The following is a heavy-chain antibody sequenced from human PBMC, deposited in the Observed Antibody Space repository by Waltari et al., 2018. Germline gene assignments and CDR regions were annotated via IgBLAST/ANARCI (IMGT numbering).Heavy chain of an antibody. J-gene: IGHJ3*02. CDR1: GGSFSGYH. V-gene: IGHV4-34*01. D-gene: IGHD2-2*01. Sequence: QVQLQQWGAGLLTPSETLSLTCAVYGGSFSGYHWSWTRQPPGKGLEWIGEINHSGSTNYNSSLKSRVTISVDTSKNQFSLKLRSVTAADTAVYYCARPYCSSASCYGAFDIWGQGTMVTVSS. CDR2: INHSGST. CDR3: ARPYCSSASCYGAFDI.